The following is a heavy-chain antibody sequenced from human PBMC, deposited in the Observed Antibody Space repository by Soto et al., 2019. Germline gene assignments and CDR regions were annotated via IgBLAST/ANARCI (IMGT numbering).Heavy chain of an antibody. CDR3: ARDKLVSRRGKDYYYGMDV. J-gene: IGHJ6*02. Sequence: ASVNVSCKASGGTFSSYAISWVRPAPGQGLEWMGGIIPIFGTANYAQKFQGRVTITADESTSTAYMELSSLRSEDTAVYYCARDKLVSRRGKDYYYGMDVWGQGTTVTVSS. V-gene: IGHV1-69*13. D-gene: IGHD6-6*01. CDR1: GGTFSSYA. CDR2: IIPIFGTA.